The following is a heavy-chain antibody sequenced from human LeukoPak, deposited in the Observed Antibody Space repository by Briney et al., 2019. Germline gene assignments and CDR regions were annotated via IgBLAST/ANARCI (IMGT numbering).Heavy chain of an antibody. Sequence: SETLSLTCTVSGGSISSYYWSWIRQPPGKGLEWIGYIYYSGSTNYNPSLKSRVTISVDTSKNQFSLKLSSVTAADTAVYYYARTDYNIRFLEWFMFDPWGQGTLVTVSS. CDR2: IYYSGST. CDR1: GGSISSYY. J-gene: IGHJ5*02. D-gene: IGHD3-3*01. CDR3: ARTDYNIRFLEWFMFDP. V-gene: IGHV4-59*01.